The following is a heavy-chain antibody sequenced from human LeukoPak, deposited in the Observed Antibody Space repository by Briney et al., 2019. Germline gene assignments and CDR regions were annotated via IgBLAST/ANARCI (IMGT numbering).Heavy chain of an antibody. J-gene: IGHJ6*02. D-gene: IGHD2-2*01. Sequence: ASVKVSCKASGYTFTSYGISWVRQAPGQGLEWMGWISAYNGNTNYAQKLQGRVTMTTDTSTSTAYMELRSLRSDDTAVYYCARIRIVPAAMEYYGMDVWGQGTTVTVSS. CDR2: ISAYNGNT. CDR1: GYTFTSYG. V-gene: IGHV1-18*01. CDR3: ARIRIVPAAMEYYGMDV.